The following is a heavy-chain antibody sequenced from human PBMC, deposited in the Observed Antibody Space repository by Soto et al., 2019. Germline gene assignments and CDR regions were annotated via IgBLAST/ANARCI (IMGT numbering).Heavy chain of an antibody. D-gene: IGHD2-2*01. Sequence: ASVKVSCKASGYTFTSYAMHWVRQAPGQRLEWMGWINAGNGNTKYSQKFQGRVTITRDTSASTAYMELSSLRSEDTAVYYCARDLIVVVPAALYYYYGMDVWGQGTTVTVSS. V-gene: IGHV1-3*01. CDR3: ARDLIVVVPAALYYYYGMDV. CDR1: GYTFTSYA. J-gene: IGHJ6*02. CDR2: INAGNGNT.